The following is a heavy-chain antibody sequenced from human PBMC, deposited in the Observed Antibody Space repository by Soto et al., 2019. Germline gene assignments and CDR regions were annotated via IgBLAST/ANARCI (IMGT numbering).Heavy chain of an antibody. CDR3: AKDLGHYYDSSGYYYRVPFDY. Sequence: GGSLRLSCAASGFTFSSYAMSWVRQAPGKGLEWVSAISGSGGSTYYADSVKGRFTISRDNSKNTLYLQMNSLRAEDTAVYYCAKDLGHYYDSSGYYYRVPFDYWGQGTLVTVSS. D-gene: IGHD3-22*01. CDR2: ISGSGGST. J-gene: IGHJ4*02. V-gene: IGHV3-23*01. CDR1: GFTFSSYA.